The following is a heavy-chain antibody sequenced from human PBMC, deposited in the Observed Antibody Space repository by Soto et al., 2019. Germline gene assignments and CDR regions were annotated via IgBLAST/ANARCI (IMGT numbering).Heavy chain of an antibody. CDR3: ARGVGAWFDY. J-gene: IGHJ4*02. D-gene: IGHD1-26*01. CDR1: GYTFSSYG. V-gene: IGHV1-18*01. Sequence: QVQLVQSGGEVKAPGASVKVSCRSSGYTFSSYGVSWVRQAPGQGLEWMGWISGYSGDTRYAEKFQGRFNMTTDTSTCTTYMDLRCRTSDDTAGYYCARGVGAWFDYWGQGTLVTVSS. CDR2: ISGYSGDT.